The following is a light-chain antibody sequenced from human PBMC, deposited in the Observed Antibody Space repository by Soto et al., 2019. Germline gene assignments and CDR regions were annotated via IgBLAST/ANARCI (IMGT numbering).Light chain of an antibody. Sequence: EILMTQSPATLSVSPGDRATISCRASQSVNNKLAWYQQKAGQVPRLLIYGATSRASGIAGRFSASGSGTEFTLTISCLQSEDFAVYYCHKYNTAPGTFGQGTRVEI. CDR2: GAT. V-gene: IGKV3-15*01. J-gene: IGKJ1*01. CDR3: HKYNTAPGT. CDR1: QSVNNK.